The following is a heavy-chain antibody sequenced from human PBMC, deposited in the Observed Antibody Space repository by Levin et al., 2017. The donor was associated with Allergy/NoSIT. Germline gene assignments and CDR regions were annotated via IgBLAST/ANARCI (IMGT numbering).Heavy chain of an antibody. CDR2: IIPILGIA. V-gene: IGHV1-69*04. D-gene: IGHD2-2*01. CDR1: GGTFSSYT. CDR3: AREGAYCSSTSCYRAFDI. J-gene: IGHJ3*02. Sequence: SVKVSCKASGGTFSSYTISWVRQAPGQGLEWMGRIIPILGIANYAQKFQGRVTITADKSTSTAYMELSSLRSEDTAVYYCAREGAYCSSTSCYRAFDIWGQGTMVTVSS.